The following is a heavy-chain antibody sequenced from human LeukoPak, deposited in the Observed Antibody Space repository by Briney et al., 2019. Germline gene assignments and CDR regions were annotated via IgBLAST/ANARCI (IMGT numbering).Heavy chain of an antibody. V-gene: IGHV3-21*01. J-gene: IGHJ4*02. D-gene: IGHD5-12*01. CDR3: APALSLYDYIYFDY. CDR2: ISSSRSYI. CDR1: GFTFSSYT. Sequence: PGGSLRLSCAASGFTFSSYTMNWVRQAPGKRLEWVSSISSSRSYIYYADSVKGRFTISRDNTMNSLFLQMNSLRAEDTAVYDCAPALSLYDYIYFDYWGQGTLVTVSS.